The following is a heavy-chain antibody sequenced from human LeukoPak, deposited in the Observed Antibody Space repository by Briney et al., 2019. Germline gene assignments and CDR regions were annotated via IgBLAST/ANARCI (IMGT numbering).Heavy chain of an antibody. Sequence: SETLSLTCTVSGGSISSYYWSWIRQPPGKGLEWIGYIYYGGSTNYNPSLKSRVTISVDTSKNQFSLKLSSVTAAGAAVYYCARALTTIGYYYGMDVWGQGTTVTVSS. J-gene: IGHJ6*02. V-gene: IGHV4-59*01. CDR3: ARALTTIGYYYGMDV. CDR2: IYYGGST. CDR1: GGSISSYY. D-gene: IGHD4-17*01.